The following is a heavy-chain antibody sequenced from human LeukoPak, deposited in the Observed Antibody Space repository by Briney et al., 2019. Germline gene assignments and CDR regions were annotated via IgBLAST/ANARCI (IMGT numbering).Heavy chain of an antibody. D-gene: IGHD4-17*01. Sequence: SQTLSLTCTVPGGSISSGGYYWSWIRQHPGKGLEWIGYIYYSGSTYYNPSLKSRVTISVDTSKNQFSLTLSSVTAADTAVYYCARGYGDYEGYYFDYWGQGTLVTVSS. J-gene: IGHJ4*02. CDR1: GGSISSGGYY. CDR3: ARGYGDYEGYYFDY. CDR2: IYYSGST. V-gene: IGHV4-31*03.